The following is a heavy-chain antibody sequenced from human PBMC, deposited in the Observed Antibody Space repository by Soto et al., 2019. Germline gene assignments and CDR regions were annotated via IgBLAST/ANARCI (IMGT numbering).Heavy chain of an antibody. D-gene: IGHD6-19*01. V-gene: IGHV3-30*18. CDR3: AKSPGQVPYYYGMDV. J-gene: IGHJ6*02. CDR2: ISYDGSNK. Sequence: PGGSLRLSCAASGFTFSSYGMHWVRQAPGKGLEWVAVISYDGSNKYYADSVKGRFTISRDNSKNTLYLQMISLRADDTAVYYCAKSPGQVPYYYGMDVWGQGTTVTSP. CDR1: GFTFSSYG.